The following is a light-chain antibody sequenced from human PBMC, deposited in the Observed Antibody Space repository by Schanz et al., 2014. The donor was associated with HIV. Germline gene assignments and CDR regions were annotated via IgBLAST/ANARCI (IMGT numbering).Light chain of an antibody. V-gene: IGKV3-20*01. CDR1: QSVSSN. J-gene: IGKJ2*01. CDR3: QQYGSSPKT. CDR2: GAS. Sequence: EIVLTQSPGTLSLSQGERATLSCRASQSVSSNLAWYQQKPGQAPRLLIYGASSRAPGIPDRFSGSGSGTDFTLTISRLEPEDLAVYYCQQYGSSPKTFGQGTKLEIK.